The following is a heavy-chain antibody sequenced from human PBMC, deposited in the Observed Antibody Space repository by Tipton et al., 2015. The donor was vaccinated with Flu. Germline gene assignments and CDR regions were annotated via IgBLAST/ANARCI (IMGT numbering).Heavy chain of an antibody. CDR1: GGSISSYY. CDR3: ERSGRNAFEILPGYLYLYFAL. Sequence: TLSLTCTVSGGSISSYYWSWIRHPPGKGLEWIGDIYYSCSTNYNPARTRLVTITVDTSKNQFSLKLSSVTAADTAVYYCERSGRNAFEILPGYLYLYFALWARPAVVTVSS. V-gene: IGHV4-59*01. CDR2: IYYSCST. J-gene: IGHJ2*01. D-gene: IGHD3-9*01.